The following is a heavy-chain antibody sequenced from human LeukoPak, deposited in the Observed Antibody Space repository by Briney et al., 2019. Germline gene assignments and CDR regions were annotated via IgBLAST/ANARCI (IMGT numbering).Heavy chain of an antibody. CDR3: AREMYYDYVWGSYRYPNDY. CDR1: GGSISSGSYY. Sequence: SQTLSLTCTVSGGSISSGSYYWSWIRQPAGKGLEWIGRIYTSGSTNYNPSLESRVTISVDTSKNQFSLKLSSVTAADTAVYYCAREMYYDYVWGSYRYPNDYWGQGTLVTVSS. J-gene: IGHJ4*02. CDR2: IYTSGST. D-gene: IGHD3-16*02. V-gene: IGHV4-61*02.